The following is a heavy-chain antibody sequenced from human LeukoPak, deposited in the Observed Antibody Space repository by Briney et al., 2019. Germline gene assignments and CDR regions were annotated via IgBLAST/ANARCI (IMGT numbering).Heavy chain of an antibody. CDR2: IIPIFGTA. CDR3: ARAESGGYSDPDEYFQH. Sequence: ASVKVSCKASGGTFSSYAIGWVRQAPGQGLEWMGGIIPIFGTANYAQKFQGRVTITADESTSTTYMELSSLRSEDTAVYYCARAESGGYSDPDEYFQHWGQGTLVTVSS. J-gene: IGHJ1*01. D-gene: IGHD1-26*01. CDR1: GGTFSSYA. V-gene: IGHV1-69*13.